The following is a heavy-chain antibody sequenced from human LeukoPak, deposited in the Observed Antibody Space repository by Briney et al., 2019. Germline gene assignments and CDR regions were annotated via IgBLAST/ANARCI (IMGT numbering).Heavy chain of an antibody. CDR1: GFTFSSYS. Sequence: GGSLRLSCAASGFTFSSYSMNWVRQAPGKGLEWVSSISSSSSYIYYADSVKGRFTISRDNAENSLYLQMNSLRAEDTAVYYCARDLYYYDSSGYFDYWGQGTLVTVSS. CDR3: ARDLYYYDSSGYFDY. V-gene: IGHV3-21*01. J-gene: IGHJ4*02. D-gene: IGHD3-22*01. CDR2: ISSSSSYI.